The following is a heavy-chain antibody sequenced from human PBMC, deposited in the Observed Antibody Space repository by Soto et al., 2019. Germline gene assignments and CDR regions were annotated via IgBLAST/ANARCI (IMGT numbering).Heavy chain of an antibody. J-gene: IGHJ4*02. CDR2: IWYDGSKK. D-gene: IGHD5-12*01. CDR3: ARDHSGYYLDY. CDR1: GFTFSHYG. Sequence: GGSLRLSCAASGFTFSHYGMHWVRQAPGKGLEWVAVIWYDGSKKDCADSVKGRFTISRDDAKNTLYLQMNSLRVEDTAVYCCARDHSGYYLDYWGQGTLVTVSS. V-gene: IGHV3-33*01.